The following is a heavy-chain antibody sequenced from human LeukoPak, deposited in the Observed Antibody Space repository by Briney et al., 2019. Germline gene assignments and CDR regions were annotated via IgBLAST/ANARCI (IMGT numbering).Heavy chain of an antibody. J-gene: IGHJ5*02. V-gene: IGHV4-39*07. D-gene: IGHD6-19*01. CDR1: GGSISSSSYY. CDR2: IYYSGST. Sequence: PSETLSLTCTVSGGSISSSSYYWGWIRQPPGKGLEWIGSIYYSGSTYYNPSLKSRVTISVDTSKNQFSLKLSSVTAADTAVCYCARVGIAVAGRHNWFDPWGQGTLVTVSS. CDR3: ARVGIAVAGRHNWFDP.